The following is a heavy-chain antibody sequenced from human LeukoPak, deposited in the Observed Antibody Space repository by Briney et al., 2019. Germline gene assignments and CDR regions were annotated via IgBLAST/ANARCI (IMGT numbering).Heavy chain of an antibody. D-gene: IGHD1-14*01. CDR1: GFTFTSHW. Sequence: GGSLRLSCVASGFTFTSHWMHWVRQAPGKGLVWVSRIKSEGSITLYADSVKGRFTISRDNAKNPVYLQMNSLRAEDTGVYYCTRDAAGLDYWGQGTLVTVSS. CDR3: TRDAAGLDY. J-gene: IGHJ4*02. V-gene: IGHV3-74*01. CDR2: IKSEGSIT.